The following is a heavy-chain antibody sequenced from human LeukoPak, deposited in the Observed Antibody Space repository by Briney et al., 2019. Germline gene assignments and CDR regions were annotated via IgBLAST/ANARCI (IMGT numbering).Heavy chain of an antibody. D-gene: IGHD6-25*01. CDR1: GGSISSRNYY. Sequence: SETLSLTCNVSGGSISSRNYYWGCIRQPPGKGLEWLGTIYYSGSTFYNPSLKSRGTISLDTSKNQLSLRLTSVTAADTAVYYCARGIIAAAAMADAFDIWGQGTMVTISS. J-gene: IGHJ3*02. CDR3: ARGIIAAAAMADAFDI. V-gene: IGHV4-39*07. CDR2: IYYSGST.